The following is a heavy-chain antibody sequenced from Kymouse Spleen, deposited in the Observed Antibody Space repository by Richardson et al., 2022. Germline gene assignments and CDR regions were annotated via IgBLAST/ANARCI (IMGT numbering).Heavy chain of an antibody. CDR1: GFTFSNAW. CDR2: IKSKTDGGTT. Sequence: EVQLVESGGGLVKPGGSLRLSCAASGFTFSNAWMSWVRQAPGKGLEWVGRIKSKTDGGTTDYAAPVKGRFTISRDDSKNTLYLQMNSLKTEDTAVYYCTTIITMVRGVIDYWGQGTLVTVSS. D-gene: IGHD3-10*01. CDR3: TTIITMVRGVIDY. J-gene: IGHJ4*02. V-gene: IGHV3-15*01.